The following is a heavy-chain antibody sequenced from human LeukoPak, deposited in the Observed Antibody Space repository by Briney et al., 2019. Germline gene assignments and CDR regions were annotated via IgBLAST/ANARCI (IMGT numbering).Heavy chain of an antibody. J-gene: IGHJ4*02. CDR3: AGGYCSSTTCPFDY. Sequence: ASVKVSCKASGYTFTGYYMHWVRQAPGQGLEWMGWINPHSGGTNYAQNFQGRVTMTRDTSISTAFMELSRLRSDDTAVYYCAGGYCSSTTCPFDYWGQGTLVTVSS. CDR2: INPHSGGT. V-gene: IGHV1-2*02. CDR1: GYTFTGYY. D-gene: IGHD2-2*01.